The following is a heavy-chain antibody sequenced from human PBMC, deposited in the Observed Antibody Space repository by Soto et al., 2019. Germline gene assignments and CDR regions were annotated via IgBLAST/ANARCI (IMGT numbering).Heavy chain of an antibody. D-gene: IGHD1-1*01. J-gene: IGHJ3*02. Sequence: PGGSLRLSCVASGFNFSYNAMSWVRQAPGKGLQWVSALYDLDGTYYADSVKGRFTTSSDSSRTTVYLQMNSLRPDDTAVYSCATWHLQEHAYDIWGQGTMVTVSS. CDR2: LYDLDGT. CDR3: ATWHLQEHAYDI. V-gene: IGHV3-53*01. CDR1: GFNFSYNA.